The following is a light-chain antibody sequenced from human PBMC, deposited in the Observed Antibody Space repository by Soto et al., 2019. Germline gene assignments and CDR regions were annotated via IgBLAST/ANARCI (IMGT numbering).Light chain of an antibody. CDR1: QGIYKW. V-gene: IGKV1-12*01. Sequence: IQMTQSPSSVSASIGDRVTITCRASQGIYKWLAWYQQKPGKAPKLLISDASTLQPGVPSRFSGSGSGTDFTLTISSPQPEDFATYYCQQTNNFPLTFGGGTKVDIK. CDR2: DAS. J-gene: IGKJ4*01. CDR3: QQTNNFPLT.